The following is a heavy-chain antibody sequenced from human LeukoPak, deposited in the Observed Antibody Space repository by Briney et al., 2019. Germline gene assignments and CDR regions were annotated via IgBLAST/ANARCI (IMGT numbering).Heavy chain of an antibody. CDR2: IYYSGST. CDR3: ARADRGWYFVDY. CDR1: GGSISSSSYY. V-gene: IGHV4-39*07. J-gene: IGHJ4*02. Sequence: PSETLSLTCTVSGGSISSSSYYWGWIRQPPGKGLEWIGSIYYSGSTNYNPSLKSRVTISVDTSKNQFSLKLISVTAADTAVYYCARADRGWYFVDYWGQGTLVTVSS. D-gene: IGHD6-19*01.